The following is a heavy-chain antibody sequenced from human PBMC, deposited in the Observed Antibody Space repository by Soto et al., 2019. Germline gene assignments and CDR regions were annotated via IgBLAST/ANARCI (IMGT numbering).Heavy chain of an antibody. V-gene: IGHV1-69*01. D-gene: IGHD5-12*01. CDR1: GGTFSSYA. CDR2: IIPIFGTA. CDR3: ARDRDYSGYDWDYFDY. J-gene: IGHJ4*02. Sequence: QVQLVQSGAEVKKPGSSVKVSCKASGGTFSSYAISWVRQAPGQGLEWMGGIIPIFGTANYAQKFQGRVTITADESTSTAYMELSILRSEDTAVYYCARDRDYSGYDWDYFDYWGQGTLVTVSS.